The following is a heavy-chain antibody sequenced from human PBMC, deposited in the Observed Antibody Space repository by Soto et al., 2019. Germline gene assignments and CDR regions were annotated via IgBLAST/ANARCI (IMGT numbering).Heavy chain of an antibody. J-gene: IGHJ4*02. CDR3: AREGYDILTGYYRFPDY. CDR2: INSDGSST. CDR1: GFTFSSYW. D-gene: IGHD3-9*01. V-gene: IGHV3-74*01. Sequence: PGGSLRLSCAASGFTFSSYWMHWVRQAPGKGLVWVSRINSDGSSTSYADSVKGRFTISRDNAKNTLYLQMNSLRAEDTAVYYCAREGYDILTGYYRFPDYWGQGTLVTVSS.